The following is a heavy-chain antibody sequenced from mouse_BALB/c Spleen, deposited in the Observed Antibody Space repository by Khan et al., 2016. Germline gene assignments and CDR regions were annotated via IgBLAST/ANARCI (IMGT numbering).Heavy chain of an antibody. CDR1: GFNIKDTY. CDR3: ARGGPYYAMDY. V-gene: IGHV14-3*02. J-gene: IGHJ4*01. Sequence: IQLQQSGAELVKPGASVKLSCTASGFNIKDTYMHWVKQRPEQGLEWIGRIDPANGNTKYDPKFQGKATITADTSSNTAYLQLSSLTSEDTAVYYCARGGPYYAMDYWGQGTSVTVSS. CDR2: IDPANGNT.